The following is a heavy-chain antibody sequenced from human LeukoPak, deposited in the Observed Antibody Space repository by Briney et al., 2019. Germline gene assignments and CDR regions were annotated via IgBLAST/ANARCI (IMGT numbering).Heavy chain of an antibody. Sequence: RGGSVRLSCAASGFTFSSYSMNWVRQAPGKGLEWVANIKQGGSVKNYVDSVKGRFTISRDNAKNSLYLQMNSLRADDTAMYYCVRGGYGPDYWGQGTLVTVSS. J-gene: IGHJ4*02. CDR2: IKQGGSVK. CDR3: VRGGYGPDY. CDR1: GFTFSSYS. D-gene: IGHD5-12*01. V-gene: IGHV3-7*03.